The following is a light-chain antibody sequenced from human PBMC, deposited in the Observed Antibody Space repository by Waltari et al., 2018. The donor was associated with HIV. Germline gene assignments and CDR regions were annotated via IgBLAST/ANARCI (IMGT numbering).Light chain of an antibody. CDR1: SGSFASNY. CDR3: QSYDSNNQVL. CDR2: QDN. V-gene: IGLV6-57*01. Sequence: NFMLTQPHSVSESPGKTVTISCTRSSGSFASNYVQWYQQRPGSSPTTVIYQDNQRPSGVPDRFSGSIDSSSNSASLTISGLKTEDEADYYCQSYDSNNQVLVGGGTKLTVL. J-gene: IGLJ2*01.